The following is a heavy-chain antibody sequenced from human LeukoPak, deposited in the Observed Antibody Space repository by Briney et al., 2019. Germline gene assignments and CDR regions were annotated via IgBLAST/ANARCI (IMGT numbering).Heavy chain of an antibody. CDR3: ARGNYGHDY. J-gene: IGHJ4*02. D-gene: IGHD3-10*01. V-gene: IGHV3-21*01. Sequence: GGSLRLSCAASAFKLSTYSMNWVRQAPGKGLEWVSSISSGSSYIYYADSVQGRFTISRDNAKNSLYLQMNSLRAEDTAVYYCARGNYGHDYWGQGTLVTVSS. CDR1: AFKLSTYS. CDR2: ISSGSSYI.